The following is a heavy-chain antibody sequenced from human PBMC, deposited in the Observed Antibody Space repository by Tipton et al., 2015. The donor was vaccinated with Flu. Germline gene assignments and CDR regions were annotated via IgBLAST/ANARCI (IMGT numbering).Heavy chain of an antibody. CDR2: IYYSGST. CDR3: ARSPKFQSTPFDY. D-gene: IGHD2-21*01. Sequence: TLSLTRTVSGGSISSYYWSWIRQPPGKGLEWIGYIYYSGSTNYNPSLKSRVTISVDTSKNQFSLKLSSVTAADTAVYYCARSPKFQSTPFDYWGQGTLVTVSS. J-gene: IGHJ4*02. V-gene: IGHV4-59*08. CDR1: GGSISSYY.